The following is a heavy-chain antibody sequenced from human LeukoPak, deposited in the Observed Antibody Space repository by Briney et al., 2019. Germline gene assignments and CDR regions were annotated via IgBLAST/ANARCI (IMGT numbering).Heavy chain of an antibody. CDR3: ARGPVLWFDFDY. J-gene: IGHJ4*02. CDR2: INPNSGGT. Sequence: ASVKVSCKASGYTFTGYYMHWVRQAPGQGPEWMGWINPNSGGTNYAQKFQGRVTMTRDTSISTAYMEPSRLRSDDTAVYYCARGPVLWFDFDYWGQGTLVTVSS. D-gene: IGHD3-10*01. V-gene: IGHV1-2*02. CDR1: GYTFTGYY.